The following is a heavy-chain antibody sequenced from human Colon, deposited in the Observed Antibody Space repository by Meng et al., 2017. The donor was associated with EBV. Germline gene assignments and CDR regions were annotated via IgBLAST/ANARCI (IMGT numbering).Heavy chain of an antibody. J-gene: IGHJ4*02. V-gene: IGHV4-4*02. CDR3: ARGKQDAWELLAY. CDR1: GSSISSNIR. CDR2: IDDSGST. D-gene: IGHD1-26*01. Sequence: QVPLQRAGPGLVKPSGTLSLTCGVSGSSISSNIRWTWVRQPPGKGLEWIGDIDDSGSTNYNPSLNSRISISLDKSKNHFSLKVNSVTAADTAVYYCARGKQDAWELLAYWGQGALVTVSS.